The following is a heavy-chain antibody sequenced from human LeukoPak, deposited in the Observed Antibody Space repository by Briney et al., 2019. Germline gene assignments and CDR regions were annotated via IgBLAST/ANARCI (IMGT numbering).Heavy chain of an antibody. CDR1: GLTFSSYW. J-gene: IGHJ6*03. V-gene: IGHV3-7*01. D-gene: IGHD6-25*01. CDR3: ARFAAGGSYYYYMDV. CDR2: IKQDGSEK. Sequence: GGSLRLSCAASGLTFSSYWMSWVRQAPGKGLEWVANIKQDGSEKYYVDSVKGRFTTSRDNAKSSLYLQMNSLRADDTAVYYCARFAAGGSYYYYMDVWGKGTTVTVSS.